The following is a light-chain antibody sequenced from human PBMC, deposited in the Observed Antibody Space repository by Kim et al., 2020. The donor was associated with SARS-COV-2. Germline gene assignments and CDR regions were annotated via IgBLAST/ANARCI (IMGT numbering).Light chain of an antibody. CDR1: QSISSH. Sequence: DIQMTQSPSSLSASVGDRVTITCRTSQSISSHLNWYHQKPGRAPKLLISAASTLQGGVPSRFSGSGSETDFTLTISSLQPEDFATYFCQQSYISPLTFGPGTRWIS. CDR3: QQSYISPLT. V-gene: IGKV1-39*01. CDR2: AAS. J-gene: IGKJ3*01.